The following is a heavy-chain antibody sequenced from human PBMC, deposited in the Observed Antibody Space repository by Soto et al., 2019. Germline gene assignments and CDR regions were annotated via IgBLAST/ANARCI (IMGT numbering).Heavy chain of an antibody. V-gene: IGHV3-11*01. CDR2: ISSSGSTI. D-gene: IGHD3-10*01. CDR1: GFTFSDYY. Sequence: PGWSLRLSCAASGFTFSDYYMSWIRQAPGKGLEWVSYISSSGSTIYYADSVKGRFTISRDNAKNSLYPQMNSLRAEDTAVYYCARGRTWFGESSDAFDIWGHGTMVTVSS. CDR3: ARGRTWFGESSDAFDI. J-gene: IGHJ3*02.